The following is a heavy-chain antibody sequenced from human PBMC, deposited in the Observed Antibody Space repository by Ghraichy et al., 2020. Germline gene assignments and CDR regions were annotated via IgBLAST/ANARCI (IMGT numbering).Heavy chain of an antibody. CDR1: GFTFSSYA. CDR2: ISSNGGST. Sequence: GGSLRLSCAASGFTFSSYAMHWVRQAPGKGLEYVSAISSNGGSTYYANSVKGRFTISRDNSKNTLYLQMGSLRAEDMAVYYCARRSSAGWFDPWGQGTLVTVSS. CDR3: ARRSSAGWFDP. J-gene: IGHJ5*02. V-gene: IGHV3-64*01. D-gene: IGHD3-22*01.